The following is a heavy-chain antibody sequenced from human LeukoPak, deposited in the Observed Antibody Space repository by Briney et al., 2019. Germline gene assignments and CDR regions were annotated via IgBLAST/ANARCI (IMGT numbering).Heavy chain of an antibody. Sequence: GGSLRLSCAVFGFTVSNNYMNWVRQAPGKGLEWVSVIYSGGSTYYADSVKGRFTISRDNAKNSLYLQMNSLRAEDTAVYYCARVGGISSNGDYWGQGTLVTVSS. J-gene: IGHJ4*02. CDR2: IYSGGST. CDR1: GFTVSNNY. D-gene: IGHD6-13*01. V-gene: IGHV3-66*01. CDR3: ARVGGISSNGDY.